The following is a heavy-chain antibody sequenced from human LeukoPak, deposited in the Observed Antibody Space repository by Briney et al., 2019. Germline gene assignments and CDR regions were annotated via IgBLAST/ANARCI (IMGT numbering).Heavy chain of an antibody. Sequence: EPGGSLRLSCAASGFTFSSYEMNWVRQAPGKGLEWVSYISSSGSTIYYADSVKGRFTISRDNAKNSLYLQMNTLRVEDTAVYYCARVILWFGETYSYYFDCWGQGTLVTVSS. D-gene: IGHD3-10*01. J-gene: IGHJ4*02. CDR2: ISSSGSTI. CDR3: ARVILWFGETYSYYFDC. CDR1: GFTFSSYE. V-gene: IGHV3-48*03.